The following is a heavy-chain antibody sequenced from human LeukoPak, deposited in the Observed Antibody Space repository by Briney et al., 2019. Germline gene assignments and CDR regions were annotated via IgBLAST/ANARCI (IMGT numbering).Heavy chain of an antibody. CDR1: GGTFSSYT. J-gene: IGHJ4*02. CDR3: ARAYSSGRGYYFDY. CDR2: IISILGIA. V-gene: IGHV1-69*02. D-gene: IGHD6-19*01. Sequence: SVKVSCKASGGTFSSYTISWVRQAPGQGLEWMGRIISILGIANYAQKFQGRVTITADKSTSTAYMELSSLRSEDTAVYYCARAYSSGRGYYFDYWGQGTLVTVSS.